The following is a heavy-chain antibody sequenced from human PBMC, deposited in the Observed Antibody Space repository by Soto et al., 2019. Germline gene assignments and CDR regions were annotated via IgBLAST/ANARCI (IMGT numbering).Heavy chain of an antibody. D-gene: IGHD2-15*01. Sequence: EVQLLESGGGLVQPGGALRLSCAASGFTSSSHAMSWVRQAPGKGLEWVSSISGGAEGAYYADSVKGRFSISRDNSKNTLFLQMNNLRAEDTAVYYCARHLWWYLHWGQGTLVTVSS. CDR3: ARHLWWYLH. CDR1: GFTSSSHA. CDR2: ISGGAEGA. V-gene: IGHV3-23*01. J-gene: IGHJ4*02.